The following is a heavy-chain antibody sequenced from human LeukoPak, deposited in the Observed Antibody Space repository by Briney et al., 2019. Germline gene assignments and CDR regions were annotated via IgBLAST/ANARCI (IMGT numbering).Heavy chain of an antibody. CDR1: RYTLSNYY. CDR3: SREEEGGTFDF. V-gene: IGHV1-46*01. CDR2: INPTGDTT. J-gene: IGHJ4*02. Sequence: ASVKVSCKASRYTLSNYYIHWVRQAPGQGLEWLGKINPTGDTTNYAQKFQGRVTVTRDTPTSTVYMDLSSLRSEDTAVYYCSREEEGGTFDFWGQGTLVIVSS. D-gene: IGHD3-16*01.